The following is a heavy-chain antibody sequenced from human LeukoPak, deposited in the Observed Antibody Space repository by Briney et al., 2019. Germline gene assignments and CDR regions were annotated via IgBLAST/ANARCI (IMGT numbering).Heavy chain of an antibody. Sequence: NPSETLSLTCTVSGGSISSYYWSWIRQPPGKGLEWIGYIYYSGSTNYNPSLKSRVTISVDTSKNQFSLKLSSVTAADTAVYYCARDLGIAAAGFDYWGQGTLVTVSS. CDR1: GGSISSYY. D-gene: IGHD6-13*01. CDR2: IYYSGST. J-gene: IGHJ4*02. V-gene: IGHV4-59*01. CDR3: ARDLGIAAAGFDY.